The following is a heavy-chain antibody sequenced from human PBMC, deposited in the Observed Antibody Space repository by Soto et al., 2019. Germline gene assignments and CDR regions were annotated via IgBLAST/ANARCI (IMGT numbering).Heavy chain of an antibody. D-gene: IGHD3-22*01. CDR2: IIPVFGTA. J-gene: IGHJ3*02. CDR1: GATLNTFINYG. Sequence: QVQLVQSGAEVKKPGSSVKVSCKASGATLNTFINYGITWVRQAPGQGLEWVGGIIPVFGTANYAQKFQGRVTISADESTRTAYMKLSSVRAEDTAVYYCARGAATKIVVVIYDAFEIWGQGTMVTVSS. V-gene: IGHV1-69*12. CDR3: ARGAATKIVVVIYDAFEI.